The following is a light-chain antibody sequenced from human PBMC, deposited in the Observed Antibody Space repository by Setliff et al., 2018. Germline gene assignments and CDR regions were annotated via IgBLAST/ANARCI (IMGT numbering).Light chain of an antibody. V-gene: IGLV2-14*03. CDR1: SSDVGGYNY. CDR2: GGN. Sequence: QSALIQPASVSGSPGQSITISCSGPSSDVGGYNYVSWYQHCPGKAPQLIIYGGNKRPSGISDRFSGSKSGNTASLTISGLQVEDEADYYCSSYTRDIFVFASGTKVTVL. CDR3: SSYTRDIFV. J-gene: IGLJ1*01.